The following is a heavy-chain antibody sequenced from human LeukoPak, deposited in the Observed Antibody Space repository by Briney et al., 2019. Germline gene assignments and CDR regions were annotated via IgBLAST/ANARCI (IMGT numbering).Heavy chain of an antibody. V-gene: IGHV1-69*06. CDR1: GGTFSSYA. CDR2: IIPIFGTA. Sequence: ASVKVSCKASGGTFSSYAISWVRQAPGQGLEWMGGIIPIFGTANYAQKFQGRVTITADKSTSTAYIELSSLRSEDTAVYYCAREPYGSGTRIDDYWGHGTLLTVSS. D-gene: IGHD3-10*01. CDR3: AREPYGSGTRIDDY. J-gene: IGHJ4*01.